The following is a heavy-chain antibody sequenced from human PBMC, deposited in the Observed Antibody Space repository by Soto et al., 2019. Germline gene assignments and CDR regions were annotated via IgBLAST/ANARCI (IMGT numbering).Heavy chain of an antibody. CDR3: ARDGGSSYYYYYYYMDV. V-gene: IGHV4-59*01. D-gene: IGHD6-13*01. CDR1: GGSISSYY. CDR2: IYYSGST. Sequence: PSETLSLTCPVSGGSISSYYWSWIRQPPGKGLEWIGYIYYSGSTNYNPSLKSRVTISVDTSKNQFSLKLSSVTAADTAVYYCARDGGSSYYYYYYYMDVWGKGTTVTVSS. J-gene: IGHJ6*03.